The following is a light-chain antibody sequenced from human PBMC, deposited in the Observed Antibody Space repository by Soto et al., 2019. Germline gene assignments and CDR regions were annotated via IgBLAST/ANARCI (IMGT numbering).Light chain of an antibody. V-gene: IGKV3-20*01. J-gene: IGKJ1*01. CDR2: GAS. CDR3: QQYGSSGT. CDR1: QSVSSSY. Sequence: ETVLTQSPVTLSLSPWDRATLSCRASQSVSSSYLAWYQQKPGQAPRLLIYGASNRATGIPDRFSGSGSGTDFTLTISRLEPEDFAVYYCQQYGSSGTFGQGTKVEIK.